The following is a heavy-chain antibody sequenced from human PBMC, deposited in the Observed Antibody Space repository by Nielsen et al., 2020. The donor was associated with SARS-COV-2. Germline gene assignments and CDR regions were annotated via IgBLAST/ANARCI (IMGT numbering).Heavy chain of an antibody. D-gene: IGHD5-12*01. V-gene: IGHV4-31*03. Sequence: SETLSLTCTVSGASISSGEYFWSWIRQHPGKGLEWIGYIYFTGRTSYNPSLKSRVAMSVDTSKNQLSLDLKSVTAADTAVYYCAREASGYDHYKYGMDVWGLGATVTVSS. J-gene: IGHJ6*02. CDR1: GASISSGEYF. CDR2: IYFTGRT. CDR3: AREASGYDHYKYGMDV.